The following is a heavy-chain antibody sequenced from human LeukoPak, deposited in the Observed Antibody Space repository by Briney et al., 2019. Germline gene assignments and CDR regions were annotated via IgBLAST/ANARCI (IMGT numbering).Heavy chain of an antibody. CDR3: ARVFDSGSQAYFYYMDV. CDR2: IYHSGST. CDR1: GYSISSGYY. D-gene: IGHD3-10*01. J-gene: IGHJ6*03. Sequence: PSETLSLTCTVSGYSISSGYYWGWIRQPPGKGLEWIGSIYHSGSTYYNPSLKSRVTMSVDTSKNQLSLKVSSVTAADTAVYYCARVFDSGSQAYFYYMDVWGKGTTVIISS. V-gene: IGHV4-38-2*02.